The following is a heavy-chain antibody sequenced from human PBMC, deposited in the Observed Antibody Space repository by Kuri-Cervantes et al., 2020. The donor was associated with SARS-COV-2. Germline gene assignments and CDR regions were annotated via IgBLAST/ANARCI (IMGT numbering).Heavy chain of an antibody. CDR2: IYVRRT. CDR3: ARGRYTNSWYYFDY. J-gene: IGHJ4*02. CDR1: GFTVSDYY. Sequence: GGSLRLSCAASGFTVSDYYMTWVRQAPGKGLEWVSVIYVRRTEYADSVKGRFTISRDNSNNTVYLQMNSLRAEDAAVYYCARGRYTNSWYYFDYWGQGTLVTVSS. V-gene: IGHV3-53*01. D-gene: IGHD6-13*01.